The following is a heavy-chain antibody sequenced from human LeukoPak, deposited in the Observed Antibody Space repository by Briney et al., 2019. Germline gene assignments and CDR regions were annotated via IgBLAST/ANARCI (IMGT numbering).Heavy chain of an antibody. J-gene: IGHJ4*02. CDR2: IYSSGST. D-gene: IGHD1-20*01. V-gene: IGHV4-61*02. CDR3: ARGNWNYFDY. Sequence: SETLSLTCTVSGGSISSGDYYWPWIRQPAGRGLEWIGRIYSSGSTNYNPSLKSRLTISLDTSKNQFSLKLSSVTAADTAVYYCARGNWNYFDYWGQGTLVPVSS. CDR1: GGSISSGDYY.